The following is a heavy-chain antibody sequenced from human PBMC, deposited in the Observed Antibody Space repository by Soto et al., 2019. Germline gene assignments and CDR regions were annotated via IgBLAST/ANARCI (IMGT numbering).Heavy chain of an antibody. CDR1: GYTFTSYA. CDR2: INAGNGNT. D-gene: IGHD1-26*01. Sequence: QVQLVQSGAEVKKPGASVKVSCKASGYTFTSYAMHWVRQAPGQRLEWMGWINAGNGNTKYSKKFQGRVTITRATSASTAYMELSSLRSEDTAVYYCARGLGLYYFDYWGQGTLVTVSS. CDR3: ARGLGLYYFDY. V-gene: IGHV1-3*01. J-gene: IGHJ4*02.